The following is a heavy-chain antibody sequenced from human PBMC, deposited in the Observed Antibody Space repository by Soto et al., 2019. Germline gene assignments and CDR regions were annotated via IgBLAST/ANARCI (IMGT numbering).Heavy chain of an antibody. CDR2: IIPIFGTA. D-gene: IGHD3-22*01. J-gene: IGHJ6*02. V-gene: IGHV1-69*06. CDR3: ARGYYYDSSGYFYYYYYGMDV. Sequence: GASVKVSCKASGGTFSSYAISWVRQAPGQGLEWMGGIIPIFGTANYAQKFQGRVTITADKSTSTAYMELSSLRSEDTAVYYCARGYYYDSSGYFYYYYYGMDVWGQGTTVTVSS. CDR1: GGTFSSYA.